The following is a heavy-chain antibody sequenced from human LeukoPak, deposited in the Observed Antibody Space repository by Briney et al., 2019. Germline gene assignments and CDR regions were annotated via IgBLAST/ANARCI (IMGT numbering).Heavy chain of an antibody. J-gene: IGHJ4*02. D-gene: IGHD1-26*01. CDR2: ISYDGSNK. CDR1: GFTFSSYA. Sequence: GRSLRLSCAASGFTFSSYAMHWVRQAPGKGLEWVAAISYDGSNKYYADSVKGRFTISRDNAKNSLYLQMNSLRAEDTAVYYCARDPAYSGSYPFDYWGQGTLVTVSS. V-gene: IGHV3-30*04. CDR3: ARDPAYSGSYPFDY.